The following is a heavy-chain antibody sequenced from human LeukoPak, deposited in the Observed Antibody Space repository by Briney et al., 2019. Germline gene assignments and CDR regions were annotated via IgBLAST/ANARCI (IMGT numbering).Heavy chain of an antibody. Sequence: GGSLRLSCAASGFTFSAYSMNWVRQAPGKGLEWVSSISSSSSWIYYADSVKGRFTISRDNAKNSLYLQMNSLRAEDTAVYYCAELGITMIGGVWGKGTTVTISS. J-gene: IGHJ6*04. CDR3: AELGITMIGGV. V-gene: IGHV3-21*01. CDR2: ISSSSSWI. CDR1: GFTFSAYS. D-gene: IGHD3-10*02.